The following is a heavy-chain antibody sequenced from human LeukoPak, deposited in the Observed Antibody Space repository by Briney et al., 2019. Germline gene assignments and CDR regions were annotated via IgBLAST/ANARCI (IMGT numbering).Heavy chain of an antibody. CDR1: GYTFTSYG. J-gene: IGHJ4*02. CDR3: ARVEDYGSGSYYNPAFDY. V-gene: IGHV1-18*01. D-gene: IGHD3-10*01. CDR2: ISAYNGNT. Sequence: ASVKVSCRASGYTFTSYGISWVRQAPGQGLEWMGWISAYNGNTNYAQKLQGRVTMTTDTSTSTAYMELRSLRSDDTAVYYCARVEDYGSGSYYNPAFDYWGQGTLVTVSS.